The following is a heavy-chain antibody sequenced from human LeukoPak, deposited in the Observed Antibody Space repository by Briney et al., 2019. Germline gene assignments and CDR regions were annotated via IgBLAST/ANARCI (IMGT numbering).Heavy chain of an antibody. CDR2: ISSSSSYI. CDR3: ARDPSDGYKDY. V-gene: IGHV3-21*01. D-gene: IGHD5-24*01. CDR1: GFTFSSYS. Sequence: GWSLRLSCAASGFTFSSYSMNWVRQAPGKGLEWVSSISSSSSYIYYADSVKGRFTISRDNAKNSLYLQMNSLRAEDTAVYYCARDPSDGYKDYWGQGTLVTVSS. J-gene: IGHJ4*02.